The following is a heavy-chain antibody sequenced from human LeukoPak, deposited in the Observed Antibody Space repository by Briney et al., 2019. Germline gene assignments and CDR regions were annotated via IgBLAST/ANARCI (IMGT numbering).Heavy chain of an antibody. Sequence: SETLSLTCTVSGGSISSYYWSWIRQPPGKGLEWIGEINHSGSTNYNPSLKSRVTISVDTSKNQFSLKLSSVTAADTAVYYCARCVAVAGRKAYWYFDLWGRGTLVTVSS. CDR1: GGSISSYY. V-gene: IGHV4-34*01. J-gene: IGHJ2*01. CDR3: ARCVAVAGRKAYWYFDL. CDR2: INHSGST. D-gene: IGHD6-19*01.